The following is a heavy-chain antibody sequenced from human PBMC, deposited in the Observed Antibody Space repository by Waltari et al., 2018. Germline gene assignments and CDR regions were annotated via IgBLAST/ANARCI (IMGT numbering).Heavy chain of an antibody. J-gene: IGHJ4*02. Sequence: EVQLVESGGGLVQPGGSLRLSCAASGFTFSSHSTHWVRQAPGEGLGWGERINGDGSSTSYADSVKGRFTISRDNAKNTLYLQMNSLRAEDTAVYYCARDLQHGDFGRGRDYWGQGTLVTVSS. CDR3: ARDLQHGDFGRGRDY. V-gene: IGHV3-74*01. CDR1: GFTFSSHS. D-gene: IGHD4-17*01. CDR2: INGDGSST.